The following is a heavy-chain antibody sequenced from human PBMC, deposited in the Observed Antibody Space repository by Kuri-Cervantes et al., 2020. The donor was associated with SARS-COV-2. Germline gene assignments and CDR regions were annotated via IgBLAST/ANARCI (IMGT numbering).Heavy chain of an antibody. D-gene: IGHD3-10*01. Sequence: SVKVSCKASGGTFSGYAISWVRQAPGQGLEWMGGIIPIFGTANYAQKFQGRVTITADESTSTAYMELSSLRSEDTAVYYCAREDTMGERAFDIWGQGTMVTVSS. CDR3: AREDTMGERAFDI. V-gene: IGHV1-69*13. CDR2: IIPIFGTA. CDR1: GGTFSGYA. J-gene: IGHJ3*02.